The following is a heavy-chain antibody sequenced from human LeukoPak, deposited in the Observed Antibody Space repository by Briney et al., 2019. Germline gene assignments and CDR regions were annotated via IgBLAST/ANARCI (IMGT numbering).Heavy chain of an antibody. CDR2: IYPRDSDP. CDR1: GYSFTSYW. V-gene: IGHV5-51*01. J-gene: IGHJ4*02. D-gene: IGHD2-2*01. CDR3: AIPLYCASASCYDC. Sequence: GESLKISCKGFGYSFTSYWIGWVRQMPGKGLEWMGIIYPRDSDPRYSPSFQGQVTMSVDKSISTAYLQWSSLKDSDTAMYYCAIPLYCASASCYDCWGQGTLVTVSS.